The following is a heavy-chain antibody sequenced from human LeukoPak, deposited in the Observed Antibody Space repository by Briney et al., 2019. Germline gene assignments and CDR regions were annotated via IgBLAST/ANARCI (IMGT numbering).Heavy chain of an antibody. CDR1: GYTFIGHY. CDR3: ARDRRMRTMITGYFDY. CDR2: IIPIFGTA. D-gene: IGHD3-22*01. V-gene: IGHV1-69*13. J-gene: IGHJ4*02. Sequence: SVTVSFKASGYTFIGHYMHWVRQAPGQGLEWMGGIIPIFGTAKYAQKFQGRITITADESTSTAYMELSSLRYEDTAVYYCARDRRMRTMITGYFDYWGQGTLVTVSS.